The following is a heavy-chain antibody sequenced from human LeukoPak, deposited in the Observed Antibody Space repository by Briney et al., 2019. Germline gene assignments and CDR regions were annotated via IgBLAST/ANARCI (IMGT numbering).Heavy chain of an antibody. J-gene: IGHJ4*02. CDR2: IKQDGTEK. V-gene: IGHV3-7*01. D-gene: IGHD6-6*01. Sequence: PGGSLRLSCAASGFTFSNYWMSWVRQAPGKGLEWVANIKQDGTEKYYVDSVKGRFTISRDNAKNSLYLQMGSLRAEDTAVYYCASPAKYSDTWYFDYWGQGTLVTVSS. CDR1: GFTFSNYW. CDR3: ASPAKYSDTWYFDY.